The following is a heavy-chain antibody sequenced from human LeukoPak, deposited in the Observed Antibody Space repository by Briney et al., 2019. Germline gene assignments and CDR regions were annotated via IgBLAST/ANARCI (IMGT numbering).Heavy chain of an antibody. CDR3: VKGLDYSSSQMDS. D-gene: IGHD6-6*01. CDR1: GFTFKSYA. J-gene: IGHJ4*02. V-gene: IGHV3-64*05. Sequence: GGSLRLSCSASGFTFKSYAMHWVRQAPGKRLEYVSSINTNGANTYYADFVKGRFTISRDNSRNTVYVQMNSLTPEDTAVYYCVKGLDYSSSQMDSWGQGTLVTVSS. CDR2: INTNGANT.